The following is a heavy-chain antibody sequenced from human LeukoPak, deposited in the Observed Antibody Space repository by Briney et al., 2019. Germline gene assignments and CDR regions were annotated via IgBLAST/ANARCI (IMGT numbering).Heavy chain of an antibody. D-gene: IGHD6-19*01. Sequence: SETLSLTCAVSGGSFSGYYWSWIRQPPGKGLEWIGEINHSGSTNYNPSLKSRVTISVDTSKNQFSLRLTSVTAADTAVYYCARGQWLVPTGDYWGQGTLVTVSS. CDR2: INHSGST. CDR3: ARGQWLVPTGDY. V-gene: IGHV4-34*01. J-gene: IGHJ4*02. CDR1: GGSFSGYY.